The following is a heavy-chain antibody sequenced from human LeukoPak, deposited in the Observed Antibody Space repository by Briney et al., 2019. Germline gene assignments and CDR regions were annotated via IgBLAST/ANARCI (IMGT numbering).Heavy chain of an antibody. CDR3: ARERGGSGYCDI. V-gene: IGHV1-69*05. Sequence: SVKVSCKASGGTFSSYAISWVRQAPGQGLEWMGRIIPIFGTANYAQKFQGRVTITTDESTGTAYMELSSLRSEDTAVYYCARERGGSGYCDIWGQGTMVTVSS. CDR2: IIPIFGTA. D-gene: IGHD3-22*01. CDR1: GGTFSSYA. J-gene: IGHJ3*02.